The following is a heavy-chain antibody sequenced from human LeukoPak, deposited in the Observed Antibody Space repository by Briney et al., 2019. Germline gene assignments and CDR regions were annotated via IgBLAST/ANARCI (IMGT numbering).Heavy chain of an antibody. D-gene: IGHD1-26*01. J-gene: IGHJ4*02. V-gene: IGHV1-18*04. CDR1: GYTFINYG. Sequence: GSVKVSCKASGYTFINYGISWVRQAPGQGLEWMGWISAYNGNTNYAQKLQGRVTMTTDTSTSTAYMELRSLRSDDTAVYYCALDDRGSYSFDYWGQGTLVTVSS. CDR3: ALDDRGSYSFDY. CDR2: ISAYNGNT.